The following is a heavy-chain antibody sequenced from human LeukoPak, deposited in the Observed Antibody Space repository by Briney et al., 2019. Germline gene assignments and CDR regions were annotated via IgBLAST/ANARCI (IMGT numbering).Heavy chain of an antibody. CDR3: AHRNNQLLFDY. Sequence: TLSLTCAVYGRSFSTYSWSWIRQPPGKALEWLALIYWDDDKRYSPSLKSRLTITKDTSKNQVVLTMTNMDPVDTATYYCAHRNNQLLFDYWGQGTLVTVSS. V-gene: IGHV2-5*08. D-gene: IGHD2-2*01. CDR1: GRSFSTYSW. CDR2: IYWDDDK. J-gene: IGHJ4*02.